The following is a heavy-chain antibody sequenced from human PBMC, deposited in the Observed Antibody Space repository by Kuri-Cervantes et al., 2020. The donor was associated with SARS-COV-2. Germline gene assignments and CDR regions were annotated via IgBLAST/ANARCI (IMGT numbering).Heavy chain of an antibody. CDR3: AKDRNRNTYYYDSSGYYYGGFDAFDI. Sequence: GGSLRLSCAASGFTFSSYAMHWVRQAPGKGLEWVAVISYDGSNKYYADSVKGRFTISRDNSKNTLYLQMNSLRAEDTAVYYCAKDRNRNTYYYDSSGYYYGGFDAFDIWGQGTMVTVSS. CDR2: ISYDGSNK. D-gene: IGHD3-22*01. CDR1: GFTFSSYA. J-gene: IGHJ3*02. V-gene: IGHV3-30-3*01.